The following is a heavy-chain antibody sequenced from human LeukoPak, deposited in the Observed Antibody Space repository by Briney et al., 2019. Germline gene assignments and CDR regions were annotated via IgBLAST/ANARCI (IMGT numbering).Heavy chain of an antibody. D-gene: IGHD3-10*01. CDR3: ATVFGYDGSGSSDY. J-gene: IGHJ4*02. CDR2: ISSSSSTI. Sequence: PGGSLRLSCAASGFTFSSYSMNWVRQAPGKGLEWVSYISSSSSTIYYADSVKGRFTISRDNAKNSLYLQMNSLRDEDTAVYYCATVFGYDGSGSSDYWGQGALVTVSS. V-gene: IGHV3-48*02. CDR1: GFTFSSYS.